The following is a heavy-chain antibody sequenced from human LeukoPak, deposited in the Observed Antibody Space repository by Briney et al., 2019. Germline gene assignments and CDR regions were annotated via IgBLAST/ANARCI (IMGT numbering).Heavy chain of an antibody. CDR2: ISSSGGST. Sequence: GGSLRLSCAASGFVFSSYAMSWVRQAPGKGLEWVSAISSSGGSTYYADSVKGRFTISRDNSKNTLYLQMNSLRAEDTAVYYCAKGYCSGGSCYSGLFDYWGQGTLVTVSS. V-gene: IGHV3-23*01. D-gene: IGHD2-15*01. J-gene: IGHJ4*02. CDR3: AKGYCSGGSCYSGLFDY. CDR1: GFVFSSYA.